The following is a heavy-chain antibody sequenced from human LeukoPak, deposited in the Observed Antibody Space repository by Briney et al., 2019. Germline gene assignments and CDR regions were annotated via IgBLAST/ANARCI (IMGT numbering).Heavy chain of an antibody. V-gene: IGHV1-69*05. CDR2: FIPIFGTA. CDR3: ASSTEDTEYISSSGMDV. CDR1: GGTFSTFA. J-gene: IGHJ6*04. Sequence: GSSVKVSCKASGGTFSTFATSWVRRAPGQGLKWMGGFIPIFGTANYAQKFQGRVTITTDESTSTAYMELSSLRSEDTAVYYCASSTEDTEYISSSGMDVWGKGTTVTVSS. D-gene: IGHD6-6*01.